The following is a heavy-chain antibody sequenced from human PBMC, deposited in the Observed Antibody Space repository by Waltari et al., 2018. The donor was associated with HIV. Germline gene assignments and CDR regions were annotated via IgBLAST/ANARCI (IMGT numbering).Heavy chain of an antibody. Sequence: EVLLVESGGGLVQPGGSLRLSCTASGFMFTSYWMSWVRQAPGKGLEGVASIKEDGSGKYYVDSVKGRFTISRDNAKISLYLQMNSLRAEDTAMYYCATSRTFDYWGQGTLVTVSS. V-gene: IGHV3-7*01. D-gene: IGHD2-2*01. CDR1: GFMFTSYW. CDR3: ATSRTFDY. J-gene: IGHJ4*02. CDR2: IKEDGSGK.